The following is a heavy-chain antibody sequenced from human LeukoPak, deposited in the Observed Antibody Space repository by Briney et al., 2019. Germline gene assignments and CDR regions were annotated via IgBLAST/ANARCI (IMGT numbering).Heavy chain of an antibody. CDR2: INPSGGST. J-gene: IGHJ2*01. D-gene: IGHD6-13*01. Sequence: GASVKVSCKASGYTFTSYYMHWVRQAPGQGLEWMGIINPSGGSTSYAQKFQGRVTMTRDTSTSTVYMELSSLRSEDTAVYYCARRVAAAGRLYWYFDLWGRGTLVTVSS. CDR1: GYTFTSYY. V-gene: IGHV1-46*01. CDR3: ARRVAAAGRLYWYFDL.